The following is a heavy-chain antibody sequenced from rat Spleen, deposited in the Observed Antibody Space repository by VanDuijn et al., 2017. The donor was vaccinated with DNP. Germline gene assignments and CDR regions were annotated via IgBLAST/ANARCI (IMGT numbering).Heavy chain of an antibody. Sequence: EVQLVESGGSLVQPGRSLKLSCAASGFTFSNYYMAWVRQAPKKGLEWVATISTSGSRTYYPDSVKGRFTISRDNAKSSLYLQMNSLKSENTATYYCARHGTTLAADYWYFDFWGPGTMVTVSS. V-gene: IGHV5-25*01. CDR2: ISTSGSRT. J-gene: IGHJ1*01. D-gene: IGHD1-11*01. CDR1: GFTFSNYY. CDR3: ARHGTTLAADYWYFDF.